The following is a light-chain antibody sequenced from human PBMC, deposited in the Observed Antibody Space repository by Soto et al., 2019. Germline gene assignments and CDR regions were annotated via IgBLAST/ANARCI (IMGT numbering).Light chain of an antibody. CDR3: AAWDDSLTGPAV. CDR1: SSNIGSYA. Sequence: QTVLTQPPSASGTPGQRVTISCSGSSSNIGSYAVNWYQQLPGTAPKLLIYSNDQRPSGVPDRFSGSKSGTSASLAIGGLQSEDEADYYCAAWDDSLTGPAVFGGGTKVTVL. J-gene: IGLJ2*01. CDR2: SND. V-gene: IGLV1-44*01.